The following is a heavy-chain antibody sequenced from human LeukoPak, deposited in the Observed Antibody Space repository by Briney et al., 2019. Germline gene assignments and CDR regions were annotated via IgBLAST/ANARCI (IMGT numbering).Heavy chain of an antibody. CDR2: ISWNSGSI. Sequence: GGSLRLSCAASGFTFDDYAMHWVRQAPGKGLEWVSGISWNSGSIGYADSVKGRFTISRDNAKNSLYLQMNSLRAEDTAVYYCARQRAWLRKIYYYGMDVWGQGTTVTVSS. CDR1: GFTFDDYA. D-gene: IGHD5-12*01. CDR3: ARQRAWLRKIYYYGMDV. J-gene: IGHJ6*02. V-gene: IGHV3-9*01.